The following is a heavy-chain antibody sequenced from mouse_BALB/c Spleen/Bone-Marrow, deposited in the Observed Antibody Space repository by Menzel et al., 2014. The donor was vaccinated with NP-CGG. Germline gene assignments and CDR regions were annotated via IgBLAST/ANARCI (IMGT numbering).Heavy chain of an antibody. CDR3: ARDGYDVGGALDY. CDR1: GFTFSYYT. V-gene: IGHV5-12-2*01. Sequence: VQLKESGGGLVQPGGSLKLSCAASGFTFSYYTMSWVRQTPEKRLEWVAYISNGGSSTYHPDTVKGRFTISRDNAKNTLYLQMSSLKSEDTAMYYCARDGYDVGGALDYWGQGTSVPVSS. J-gene: IGHJ4*01. D-gene: IGHD2-2*01. CDR2: ISNGGSST.